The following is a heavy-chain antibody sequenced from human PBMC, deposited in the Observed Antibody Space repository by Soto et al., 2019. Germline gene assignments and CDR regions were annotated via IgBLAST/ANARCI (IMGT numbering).Heavy chain of an antibody. CDR1: GASLSSYY. CDR2: FHTHASV. J-gene: IGHJ4*02. Sequence: QVKLQESGPGLVKPSETLSLSCTVSGASLSSYYWSWIRQPPGKGLEWIGYFHTHASVNVNAALKSRFRTATATSKHQFSLILNYMAAAYTAVYNCVRVGWGRGSCYKSKWGQGILVTDCS. CDR3: VRVGWGRGSCYKSK. V-gene: IGHV4-59*01. D-gene: IGHD1-26*01.